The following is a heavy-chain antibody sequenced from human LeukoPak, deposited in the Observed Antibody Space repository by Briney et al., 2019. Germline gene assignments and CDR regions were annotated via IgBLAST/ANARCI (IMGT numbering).Heavy chain of an antibody. Sequence: PSETLSLTCAVYGGSFSGYYWSWIRQPPGKGLEWIGEINHSGSTNYNPSLKSRVTMSVDTSKNQFSLKLSSVTAADTAVYYCARGLAAVAAAGANDYWGQGTLVTVSS. CDR3: ARGLAAVAAAGANDY. CDR1: GGSFSGYY. CDR2: INHSGST. J-gene: IGHJ4*02. D-gene: IGHD6-13*01. V-gene: IGHV4-34*01.